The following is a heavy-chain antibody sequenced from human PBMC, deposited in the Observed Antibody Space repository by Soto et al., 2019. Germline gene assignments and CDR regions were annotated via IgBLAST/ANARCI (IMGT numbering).Heavy chain of an antibody. CDR1: GGSFSGHS. D-gene: IGHD3-22*01. V-gene: IGHV4-34*01. J-gene: IGHJ5*01. CDR2: INHSGRV. Sequence: SETLSLTCAVYGGSFSGHSWTWIRQSPGKGLEWIGDINHSGRVNYSPSLKSRVTISLDMSKNQLSLTLSAVTAADTAMYYCSTRAYDTNGYYRFDPWGQGTLVTVSS. CDR3: STRAYDTNGYYRFDP.